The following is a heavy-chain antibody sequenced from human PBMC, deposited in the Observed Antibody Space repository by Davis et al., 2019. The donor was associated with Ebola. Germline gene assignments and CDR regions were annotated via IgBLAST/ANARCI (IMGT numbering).Heavy chain of an antibody. Sequence: AASVKVSCKASGYTFTGYYVHWVRQAPGQGLEWMRWINPNSGVTNYAQNFQDWVTMTRDTSISTAYMELSRLRSDDTAVYYCARERGIVQTCGMDVWGQGTTVTVSS. J-gene: IGHJ6*02. CDR1: GYTFTGYY. CDR3: ARERGIVQTCGMDV. CDR2: INPNSGVT. V-gene: IGHV1-2*04. D-gene: IGHD2-8*01.